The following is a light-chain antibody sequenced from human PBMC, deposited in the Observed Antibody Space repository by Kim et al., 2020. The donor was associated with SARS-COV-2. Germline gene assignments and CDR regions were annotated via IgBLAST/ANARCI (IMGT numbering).Light chain of an antibody. Sequence: LSPRERATLSCRASQSVSSSYLAWYQQKPGQAPRLLIYGASSRATGIPDRFSGSGSGTDFTLTISRLEPEDFAVYYCQQYGSSPTFGPGTKVDIK. J-gene: IGKJ3*01. CDR1: QSVSSSY. CDR3: QQYGSSPT. CDR2: GAS. V-gene: IGKV3-20*01.